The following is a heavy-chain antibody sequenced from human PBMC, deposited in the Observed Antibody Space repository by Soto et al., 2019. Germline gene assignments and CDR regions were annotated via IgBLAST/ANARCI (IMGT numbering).Heavy chain of an antibody. CDR2: ISGSGGST. CDR1: GFTFSSYA. V-gene: IGHV3-23*01. J-gene: IGHJ2*01. D-gene: IGHD4-17*01. Sequence: EVQLLESGGGLVQPGGSLRLSCAASGFTFSSYAMSWVRQAPGKGLEWVSAISGSGGSTYYADSVKGRFTISRDNSKNTLYLQMTSLRAADTAGYYCAKAFYGATPHTDWYFDLWGRGTLVTVSS. CDR3: AKAFYGATPHTDWYFDL.